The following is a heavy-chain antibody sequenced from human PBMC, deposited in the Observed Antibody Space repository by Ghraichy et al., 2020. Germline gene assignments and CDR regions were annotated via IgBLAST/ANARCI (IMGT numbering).Heavy chain of an antibody. V-gene: IGHV1-18*01. CDR3: AREWDPLVSAAHAFDI. D-gene: IGHD2-2*01. Sequence: ASVKVSCKASGYTFTSYGISWVRQAPGQGLEWMGWISAYNGNTNYAQKLQGRVTITADESTSTAYMELSSLRSEDTAVYYCAREWDPLVSAAHAFDIWGQGTMVTVSS. CDR1: GYTFTSYG. J-gene: IGHJ3*02. CDR2: ISAYNGNT.